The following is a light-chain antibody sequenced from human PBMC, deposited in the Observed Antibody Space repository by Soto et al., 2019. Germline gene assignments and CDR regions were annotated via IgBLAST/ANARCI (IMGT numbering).Light chain of an antibody. CDR2: EGS. CDR3: CSYAGSSTYV. CDR1: SSDVWSYNL. Sequence: QSALTQPASVSGSPGQSITISCTGTSSDVWSYNLVSWYQQHPGKAPKLMIYEGSKRPSGVSNRFSGSKSGNTASLTIPGLQAEDEADYYCCSYAGSSTYVFGTGTKVTVL. J-gene: IGLJ1*01. V-gene: IGLV2-23*01.